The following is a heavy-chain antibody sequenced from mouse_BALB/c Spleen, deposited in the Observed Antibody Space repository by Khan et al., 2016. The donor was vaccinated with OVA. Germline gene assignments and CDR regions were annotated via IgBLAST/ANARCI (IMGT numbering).Heavy chain of an antibody. V-gene: IGHV3-2*02. CDR2: ISYSGNT. CDR3: ARICGGDFDY. J-gene: IGHJ2*01. CDR1: GYSITSDYA. Sequence: VQLKQSGPGLVKPSQSLSLTCTVTGYSITSDYAWNWIRQLPGNILEWLGFISYSGNTYYNPSLKSRISITRDTSKNQFFLQLNSVTTEDTATYYCARICGGDFDYWGQGTTLTVSS.